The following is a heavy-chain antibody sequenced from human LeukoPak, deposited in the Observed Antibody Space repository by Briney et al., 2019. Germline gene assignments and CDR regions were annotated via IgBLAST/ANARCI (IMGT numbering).Heavy chain of an antibody. CDR1: GFTFSSYA. CDR3: AKRCVRGRSTDAFDF. D-gene: IGHD5/OR15-5a*01. CDR2: IRGSDGIT. V-gene: IGHV3-23*01. J-gene: IGHJ3*01. Sequence: GGSLRLSCAASGFTFSSYAMSWVRQAPGKGLEWVSTIRGSDGITYYADSVKGRFTISRDNSKNTLYLQMNSLRAEDTAVYYCAKRCVRGRSTDAFDFWGQGTMVTVSS.